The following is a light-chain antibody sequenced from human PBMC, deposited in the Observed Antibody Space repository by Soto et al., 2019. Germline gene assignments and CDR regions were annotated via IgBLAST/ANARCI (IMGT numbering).Light chain of an antibody. J-gene: IGKJ1*01. CDR3: QQANDWPPT. CDR2: DAS. CDR1: QAISNN. V-gene: IGKV3-15*01. Sequence: RVMTQSPATPSVSPGERITLSCRASQAISNNLAWYQQKPGQAPRLLIFDASTRATGIPARFSGSGSGTEFTLTISSLQSEDFAVYYCQQANDWPPTFGQGTRV.